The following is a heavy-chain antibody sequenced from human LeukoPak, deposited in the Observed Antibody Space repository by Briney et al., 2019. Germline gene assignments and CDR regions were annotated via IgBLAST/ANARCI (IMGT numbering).Heavy chain of an antibody. CDR1: GYTFTSYG. V-gene: IGHV1-69*13. D-gene: IGHD6-19*01. J-gene: IGHJ4*02. Sequence: SVKVSCKASGYTFTSYGISWVRQAPGQGLEWMGGIIPIFGTANYAQKFQGRVTITADESTSTAYMELSSLRSEDTAVYYCARDYPTTGYGSGIFDYWGQGTLVTVSS. CDR2: IIPIFGTA. CDR3: ARDYPTTGYGSGIFDY.